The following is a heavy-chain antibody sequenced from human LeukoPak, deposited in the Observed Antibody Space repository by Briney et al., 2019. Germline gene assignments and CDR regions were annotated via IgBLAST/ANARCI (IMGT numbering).Heavy chain of an antibody. CDR2: IYYSGST. Sequence: SETLSLTCTVSGGSISSYYWSWIRQPPGKGLEWIGYIYYSGSTNYNPSLKSRVTISVDTSKNQFSLKLSSVTAADTAVYYCARDGAARALDYWGQGILVTVSS. CDR3: ARDGAARALDY. D-gene: IGHD1-26*01. J-gene: IGHJ4*02. V-gene: IGHV4-59*01. CDR1: GGSISSYY.